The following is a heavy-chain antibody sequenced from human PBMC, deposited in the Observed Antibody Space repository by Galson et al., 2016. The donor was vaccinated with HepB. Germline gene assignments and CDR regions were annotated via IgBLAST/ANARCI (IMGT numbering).Heavy chain of an antibody. CDR3: VTGGRPPY. V-gene: IGHV3-7*01. D-gene: IGHD6-6*01. CDR2: INPYGGAK. J-gene: IGHJ4*02. CDR1: GFTFSTYA. Sequence: SLRLSCAASGFTFSTYAMNWVRQAPGQELEWVALINPYGGAKFYVDSVKGRFTISRDNAKNSLYLQVDSLRGEDTAVYYCVTGGRPPYWGQGTLVTVSS.